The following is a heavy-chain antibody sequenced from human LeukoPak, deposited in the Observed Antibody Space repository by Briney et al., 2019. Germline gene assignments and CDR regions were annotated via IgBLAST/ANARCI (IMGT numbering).Heavy chain of an antibody. CDR2: INHSGST. CDR3: ARGSPRYYYDSSCYRPFDY. D-gene: IGHD3-22*01. CDR1: GGSFSGYY. Sequence: SETLSLTCAVYGGSFSGYYWSWIRQPPGKGLEWIGEINHSGSTNYNPSLKSRVTISVDTSKNQFSLKLSSVTAADTAVYYCARGSPRYYYDSSCYRPFDYWGQGTLVTVSS. J-gene: IGHJ4*02. V-gene: IGHV4-34*01.